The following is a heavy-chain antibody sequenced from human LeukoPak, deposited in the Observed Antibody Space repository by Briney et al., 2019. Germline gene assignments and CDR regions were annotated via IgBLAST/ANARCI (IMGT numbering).Heavy chain of an antibody. V-gene: IGHV3-74*01. CDR2: INSDGSNT. J-gene: IGHJ4*02. CDR3: ASGYARSARHQSDF. Sequence: GGSLRLSCVVSGFTFSDYWMHWVRQAPGKGLVWVSRINSDGSNTNYAGSVKGRFSISRDNAKNTLYLQMSSLRAEDTAVYYCASGYARSARHQSDFWGQGTVVTVSS. D-gene: IGHD5-12*01. CDR1: GFTFSDYW.